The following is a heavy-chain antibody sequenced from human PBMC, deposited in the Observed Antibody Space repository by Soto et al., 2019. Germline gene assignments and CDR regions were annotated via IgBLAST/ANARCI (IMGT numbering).Heavy chain of an antibody. CDR2: INHSGST. CDR1: GGSFIGYY. D-gene: IGHD3-22*01. J-gene: IGHJ4*02. Sequence: PSETLSLTCAVYGGSFIGYYWSWIRQPPGKGLEWIGEINHSGSTNYNPSLKSRVTISVDTSKNQFSLKLSSVTAADTAVYYCARGLVDSSGYYYGGLYFDYWGQGTLVTVSS. CDR3: ARGLVDSSGYYYGGLYFDY. V-gene: IGHV4-34*01.